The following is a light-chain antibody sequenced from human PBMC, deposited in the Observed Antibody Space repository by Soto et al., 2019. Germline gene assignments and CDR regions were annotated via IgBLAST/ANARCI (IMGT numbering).Light chain of an antibody. Sequence: NVLTQSPGTLSLSPGEGATLSCRASRRISSNYLAWYHQKPGQAPRLLIYGASSRATDIPDRFRGSGSGRDFVLNISRLEPEDFGMYYCQQYSSSPRTFGQGTKVEIK. V-gene: IGKV3-20*01. CDR3: QQYSSSPRT. CDR1: RRISSNY. CDR2: GAS. J-gene: IGKJ1*01.